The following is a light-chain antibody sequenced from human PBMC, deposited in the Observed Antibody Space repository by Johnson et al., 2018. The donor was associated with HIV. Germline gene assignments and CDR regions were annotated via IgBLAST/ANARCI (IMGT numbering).Light chain of an antibody. J-gene: IGLJ1*01. CDR3: GTWDSSLNV. Sequence: QSVLTQPPSVSAAPGQKVTIPCSGSSSNIGKNSVSWYQQLPGTAPKLLIYESNKRPSGIPARFSGSKSGTSATLGITGLQTGDEADYYCGTWDSSLNVFGTGTKVTVL. CDR1: SSNIGKNS. CDR2: ESN. V-gene: IGLV1-51*02.